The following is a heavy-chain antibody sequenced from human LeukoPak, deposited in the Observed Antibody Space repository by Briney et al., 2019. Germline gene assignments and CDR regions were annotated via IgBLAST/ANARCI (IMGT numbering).Heavy chain of an antibody. V-gene: IGHV1-2*02. Sequence: GASVKVSCKASGNTFTGYYMHWVRQAPGQGLEWMGWINPNSGDTNYAQKFQGRVTMTRDTSISTGYMELSRLRSDDTAVYHCARTYRNWHDKVLAYWGQGTLVTVSS. CDR1: GNTFTGYY. CDR3: ARTYRNWHDKVLAY. J-gene: IGHJ4*02. D-gene: IGHD1-1*01. CDR2: INPNSGDT.